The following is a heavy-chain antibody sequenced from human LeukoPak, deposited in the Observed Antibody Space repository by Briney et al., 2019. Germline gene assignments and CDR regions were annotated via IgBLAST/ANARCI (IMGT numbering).Heavy chain of an antibody. CDR1: GYSISSGYY. D-gene: IGHD3-22*01. CDR3: ARATKYYYDSSGYYTVDWFDP. V-gene: IGHV4-38-2*02. CDR2: IYHSGST. Sequence: SETLSLTCTVSGYSISSGYYWGWIRQPPGKGLEWIGSIYHSGSTYYNPSLKSRVTISVDTSKNQFSLELSSVTAADTAVYYCARATKYYYDSSGYYTVDWFDPWGQGTLVTVSS. J-gene: IGHJ5*02.